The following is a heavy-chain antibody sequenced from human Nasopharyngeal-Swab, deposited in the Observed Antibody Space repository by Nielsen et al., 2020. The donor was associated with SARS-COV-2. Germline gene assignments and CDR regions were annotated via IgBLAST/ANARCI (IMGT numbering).Heavy chain of an antibody. CDR2: IYHSGRT. D-gene: IGHD6-19*01. Sequence: SETLSLTCTVSGGSISSGGYSWSWFRQPPGKDLEWIGYIYHSGRTYYNPSLKSRLTISLDTSKNQFYLRVNSVTAADTAVYYCARDFVAGTAYGFDVWGQGTMVTVSS. V-gene: IGHV4-30-2*01. CDR1: GGSISSGGYS. J-gene: IGHJ3*01. CDR3: ARDFVAGTAYGFDV.